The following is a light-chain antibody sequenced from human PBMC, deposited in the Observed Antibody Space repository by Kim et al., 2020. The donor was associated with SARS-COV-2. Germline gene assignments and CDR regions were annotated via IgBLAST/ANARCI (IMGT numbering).Light chain of an antibody. CDR2: GKN. J-gene: IGLJ2*01. CDR1: SLRSYY. Sequence: VALGHTVRITCQGDSLRSYYASWYQQKPGQAPVLVIYGKNNRPSGIPDRFSGSSSGNTASLTITGAQAEDEADYYCNSRDSSGNVVFGGGTQLTVL. CDR3: NSRDSSGNVV. V-gene: IGLV3-19*01.